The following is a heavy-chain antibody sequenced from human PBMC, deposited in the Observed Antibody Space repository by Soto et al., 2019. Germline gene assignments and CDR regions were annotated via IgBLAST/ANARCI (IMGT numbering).Heavy chain of an antibody. Sequence: GASVKVSCKASGGTFSSYAISWVRQAPGQGLEWMGGIIPIFGTANYAQKFQGRVTITADKSTSTAYMELRSLRSEDTAVYYCARVVVAATGYYFDYWGRGTLVTVSS. V-gene: IGHV1-69*06. CDR1: GGTFSSYA. CDR3: ARVVVAATGYYFDY. J-gene: IGHJ4*02. CDR2: IIPIFGTA. D-gene: IGHD2-15*01.